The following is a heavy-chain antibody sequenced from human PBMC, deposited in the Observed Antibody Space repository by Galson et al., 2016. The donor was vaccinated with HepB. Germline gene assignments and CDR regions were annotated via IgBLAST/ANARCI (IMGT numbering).Heavy chain of an antibody. CDR3: ARRYDTPGYYYIDF. CDR2: IGGSGGDT. V-gene: IGHV3-23*01. J-gene: IGHJ4*02. Sequence: SLRLSCAASGFTFSNYMMNWVRQAPGKGLEWVSAIGGSGGDTYYADSVKGRFTISRDNSKNTLYLHINSLRAEDTAVYYCARRYDTPGYYYIDFWGQGTLDTVSS. D-gene: IGHD3-22*01. CDR1: GFTFSNYM.